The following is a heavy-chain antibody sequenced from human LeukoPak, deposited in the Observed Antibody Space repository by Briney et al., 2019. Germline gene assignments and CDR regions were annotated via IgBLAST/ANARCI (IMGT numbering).Heavy chain of an antibody. CDR1: GFTFSSYA. CDR2: ISYDGSNK. J-gene: IGHJ4*02. CDR3: AGGGYFDN. V-gene: IGHV3-30-3*01. D-gene: IGHD3-16*01. Sequence: PGGSLRLSCAASGFTFSSYAMHWVRQAPGKGLEWVAVISYDGSNKYYADSVKGRFTISRDNSKNKLYLQMNSLRVEDTAVYYCAGGGYFDNWGQGTLVTVSS.